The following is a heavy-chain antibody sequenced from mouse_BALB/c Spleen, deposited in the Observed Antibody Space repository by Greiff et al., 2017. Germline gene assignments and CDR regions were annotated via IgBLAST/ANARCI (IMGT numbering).Heavy chain of an antibody. D-gene: IGHD2-14*01. CDR2: INPSNGRT. CDR3: ARRGYDVWFAY. V-gene: IGHV1S81*02. Sequence: QVQLQQPGAELVKPGASVKLSCKASGYTFTSYWMHWVKQRPGQGLEWIGEINPSNGRTNYNEKFKSKATLTVDKSSSTAYMQLSSLTSEDSAVYYCARRGYDVWFAYWGQGTLVTVSA. CDR1: GYTFTSYW. J-gene: IGHJ3*01.